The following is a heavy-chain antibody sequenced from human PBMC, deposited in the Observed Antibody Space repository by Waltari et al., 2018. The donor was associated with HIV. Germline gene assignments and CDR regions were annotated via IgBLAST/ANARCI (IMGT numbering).Heavy chain of an antibody. V-gene: IGHV4-59*08. CDR2: IYYSGST. CDR1: GGSISSYY. CDR3: ARHVGEVDSSGYYYGVGFRYTDY. Sequence: QVQLQESGPGLVKPSETLSLTCTVSGGSISSYYWSWIRPPPGTGREWIGYIYYSGSTNYNPSLKSRVTISVDTSKNQFSLKLSSVTAADTAVYYCARHVGEVDSSGYYYGVGFRYTDYWGQGTLVTVSS. D-gene: IGHD3-22*01. J-gene: IGHJ4*02.